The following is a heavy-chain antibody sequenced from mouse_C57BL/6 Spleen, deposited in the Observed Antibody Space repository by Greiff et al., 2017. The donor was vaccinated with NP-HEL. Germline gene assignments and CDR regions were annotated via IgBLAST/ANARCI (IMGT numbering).Heavy chain of an antibody. CDR1: GYTFTSYW. CDR2: IDPSDSET. D-gene: IGHD2-5*01. V-gene: IGHV1-52*01. Sequence: QVQLQQPGAELVRPGSSVKLSCKASGYTFTSYWLHWVKQRPIQGLEWIGNIDPSDSETHYNQKFKDKATLTVDKSSSTAYRQLSSLTSEDSAVYYCARSYYSNSLAYWGQGTLVTVSA. CDR3: ARSYYSNSLAY. J-gene: IGHJ3*01.